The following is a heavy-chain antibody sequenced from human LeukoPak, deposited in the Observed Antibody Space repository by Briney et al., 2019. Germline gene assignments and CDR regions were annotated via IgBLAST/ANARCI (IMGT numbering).Heavy chain of an antibody. D-gene: IGHD4-17*01. Sequence: SETLSLTCSVSGRSVSSSSYYWGWIRQPPGKGLEWMGTVYYSGTAYSNPALKSRVTISVDPSKKQFSLKLRSVTDADTAVYYCAKQSYGDHEYYYYMAVWGKGTTVIVSS. J-gene: IGHJ6*03. CDR1: GRSVSSSSYY. CDR3: AKQSYGDHEYYYYMAV. V-gene: IGHV4-39*01. CDR2: VYYSGTA.